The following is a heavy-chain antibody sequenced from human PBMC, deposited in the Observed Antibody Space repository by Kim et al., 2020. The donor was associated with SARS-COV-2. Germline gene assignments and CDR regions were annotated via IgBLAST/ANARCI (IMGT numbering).Heavy chain of an antibody. J-gene: IGHJ6*02. D-gene: IGHD1-26*01. CDR3: TRGRVGYYGMDV. V-gene: IGHV3-49*02. Sequence: EYAASVKGRFTISRDDSKSIAYLQMNSLKTEDTAVYYCTRGRVGYYGMDVWGQGTTVTVSS.